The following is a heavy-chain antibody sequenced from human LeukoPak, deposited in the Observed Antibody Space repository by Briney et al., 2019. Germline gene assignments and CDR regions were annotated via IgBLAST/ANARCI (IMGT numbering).Heavy chain of an antibody. D-gene: IGHD2-2*01. J-gene: IGHJ4*02. V-gene: IGHV3-21*01. CDR3: TREVLIVVEPASNTIDF. CDR2: ISKSGTYI. CDR1: GFTFRDYT. Sequence: RPGGSLRLSCAASGFTFRDYTMNWVRQAPGKGLEWVSAISKSGTYIKYADSVKGRFTVSRDNAKNSLFLQMNSLRVEDTALYFCTREVLIVVEPASNTIDFWGQGTRVTVSS.